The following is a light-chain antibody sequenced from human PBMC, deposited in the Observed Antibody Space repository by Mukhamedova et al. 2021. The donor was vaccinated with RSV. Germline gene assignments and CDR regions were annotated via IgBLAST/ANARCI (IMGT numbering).Light chain of an antibody. CDR2: AAS. V-gene: IGKV3-20*01. Sequence: YMGWYQQKPGQAPRLLIYAASSRATGIPDRFSGSGSGTDFTLTISRLEPEDFAVHYCQQYRTFGQGTKVEIK. J-gene: IGKJ1*01. CDR1: Y. CDR3: QQYRT.